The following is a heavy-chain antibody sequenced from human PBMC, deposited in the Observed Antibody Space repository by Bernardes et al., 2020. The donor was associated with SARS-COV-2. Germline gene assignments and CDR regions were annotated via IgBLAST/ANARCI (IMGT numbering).Heavy chain of an antibody. J-gene: IGHJ6*01. CDR3: ASFDSGLLERYSGVGV. CDR1: SGSISTYY. V-gene: IGHV4-59*01. CDR2: IYYSGST. Sequence: SESLSLTCTVSSGSISTYYWSWIRQPPGKGLEWIGYIYYSGSTKYNPSLKSRVTISVDTSKNQFSLKLNSVTAADTAVYYCASFDSGLLERYSGVGVWGQGTTVTVSS. D-gene: IGHD3-3*01.